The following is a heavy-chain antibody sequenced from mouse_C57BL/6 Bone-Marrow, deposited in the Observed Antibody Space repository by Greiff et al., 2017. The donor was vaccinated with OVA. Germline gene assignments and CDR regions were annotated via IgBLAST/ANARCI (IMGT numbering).Heavy chain of an antibody. Sequence: VQLQQSGAELVKPGASVKLSCKASGYTFTEYTIHWVKQRSGQGLEWIGWFYPGSGSIKYNEKFKDKATLTADKSSSTVYMELSRLTSEDSAGYFCARPPDYYGSSLYWYFDVWGTGTTVTVSS. CDR3: ARPPDYYGSSLYWYFDV. D-gene: IGHD1-1*01. CDR2: FYPGSGSI. V-gene: IGHV1-62-2*01. J-gene: IGHJ1*03. CDR1: GYTFTEYT.